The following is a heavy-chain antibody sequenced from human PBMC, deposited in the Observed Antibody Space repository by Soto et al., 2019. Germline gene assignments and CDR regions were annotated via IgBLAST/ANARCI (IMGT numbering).Heavy chain of an antibody. CDR2: ITSDTNTI. CDR1: GFPFSIYS. CDR3: ARSVEGYFDY. D-gene: IGHD6-19*01. V-gene: IGHV3-48*02. Sequence: ESGGGLVPPGGSLRLTCVASGFPFSIYSMNWVRQAPGKGLEWSSYITSDTNTIKYADSVKGRFTISRDNAKNLVYLQMNSLRDEDTAVYFCARSVEGYFDYWGQGTVVTVSS. J-gene: IGHJ4*02.